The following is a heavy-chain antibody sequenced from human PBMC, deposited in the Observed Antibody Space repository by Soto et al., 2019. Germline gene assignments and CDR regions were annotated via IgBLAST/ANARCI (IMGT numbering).Heavy chain of an antibody. J-gene: IGHJ4*02. Sequence: QVQLQESGPGLVKPSETLSLTCSVSGVSLTSYYWSWIRQTPGKTLEWIGCIFYNGTTNYNPSLKRRVTVSLDMSKNQFSLKLKSVSAEDTALYYCARGKGTHRYWGPGTLVTVSP. CDR3: ARGKGTHRY. V-gene: IGHV4-59*01. CDR2: IFYNGTT. D-gene: IGHD3-10*01. CDR1: GVSLTSYY.